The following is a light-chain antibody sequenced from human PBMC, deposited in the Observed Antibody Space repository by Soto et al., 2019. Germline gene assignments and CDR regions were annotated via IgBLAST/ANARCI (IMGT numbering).Light chain of an antibody. Sequence: DIVMTQSPDSLAVSLGERATINCKSRQSVLYSSNNKNYLAWYQQKPGQSPKLLIYWASTRESGVPDRFSGSGSGTDFTLTISSLQAEDVAVYYCQQYYTTPRTFGQGTKVEIK. V-gene: IGKV4-1*01. CDR2: WAS. J-gene: IGKJ2*01. CDR3: QQYYTTPRT. CDR1: QSVLYSSNNKNY.